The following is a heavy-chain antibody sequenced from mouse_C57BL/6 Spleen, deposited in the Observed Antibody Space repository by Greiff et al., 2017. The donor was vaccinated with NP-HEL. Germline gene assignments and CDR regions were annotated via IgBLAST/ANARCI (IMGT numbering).Heavy chain of an antibody. CDR1: GFSLSTSGMG. CDR3: ASSGYFDV. D-gene: IGHD3-1*01. CDR2: IYWDDDK. Sequence: QVTLKVSGPGILQSSQTLSLTCSFSGFSLSTSGMGVSWIRQPSGKGLEWLAHIYWDDDKRYNPSLKSRLTISKDTSRNQVFLKITSVDTADTATYYCASSGYFDVWGTGTTVTVSS. V-gene: IGHV8-12*01. J-gene: IGHJ1*03.